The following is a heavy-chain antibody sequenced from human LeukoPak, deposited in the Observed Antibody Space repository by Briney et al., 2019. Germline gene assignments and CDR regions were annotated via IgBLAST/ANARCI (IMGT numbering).Heavy chain of an antibody. J-gene: IGHJ2*01. Sequence: VASVKVSCKASGYTFTGYYMHWVRQAPGQGLEWMGRINPNSGDTDYAQKFQGRVTMTRDTSISTAYMELSRLRSDDTAVYYCAREVSTTGPRYIDPWGRGALVTVSS. CDR3: AREVSTTGPRYIDP. D-gene: IGHD1-1*01. CDR1: GYTFTGYY. V-gene: IGHV1-2*06. CDR2: INPNSGDT.